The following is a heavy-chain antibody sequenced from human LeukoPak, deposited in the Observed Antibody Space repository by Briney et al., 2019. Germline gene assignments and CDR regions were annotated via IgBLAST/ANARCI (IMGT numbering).Heavy chain of an antibody. CDR1: GFTFSSYE. Sequence: PGGSLRLSCAASGFTFSSYEMNWVRQAPGKGLEWVSYISSSGSTIYYADSVKGRFTISRDNAKNSLYLQMNSLRAEDTAVYYCARKGGGGSYNNWFDPWGQGTLVTVSS. V-gene: IGHV3-48*03. CDR2: ISSSGSTI. D-gene: IGHD2-15*01. CDR3: ARKGGGGSYNNWFDP. J-gene: IGHJ5*02.